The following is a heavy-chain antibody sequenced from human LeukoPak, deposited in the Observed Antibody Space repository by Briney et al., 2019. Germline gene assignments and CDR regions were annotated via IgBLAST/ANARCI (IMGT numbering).Heavy chain of an antibody. CDR3: ARGLKYYDILTGYWYYFDY. D-gene: IGHD3-9*01. J-gene: IGHJ4*02. V-gene: IGHV4-34*01. CDR2: INHSGST. Sequence: SETLSLTCAVYGGSFSGYYWSWIRQPPGKRLEWIGEINHSGSTNHNPSLKSRVTISVDTSKNQFSLKLSSVTAADTAVYYCARGLKYYDILTGYWYYFDYWGQGTLVTVSS. CDR1: GGSFSGYY.